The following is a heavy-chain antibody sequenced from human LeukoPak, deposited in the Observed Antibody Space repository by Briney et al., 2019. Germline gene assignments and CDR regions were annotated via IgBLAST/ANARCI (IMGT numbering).Heavy chain of an antibody. Sequence: SETPSLTCAVYGVSFSGYYWSWIRQPPGKGLEWIGEINHSGSTNYNPSLKSRVTISVDTSKNQFSLKLSSVTAADTAVYYCARPRYGSGSYYNRRGSNWFDPWGQGTLVTVSS. CDR3: ARPRYGSGSYYNRRGSNWFDP. V-gene: IGHV4-34*01. CDR1: GVSFSGYY. J-gene: IGHJ5*02. CDR2: INHSGST. D-gene: IGHD3-10*01.